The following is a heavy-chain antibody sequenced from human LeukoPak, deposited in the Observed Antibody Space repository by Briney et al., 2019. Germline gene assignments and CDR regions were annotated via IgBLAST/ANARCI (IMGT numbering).Heavy chain of an antibody. V-gene: IGHV3-23*01. CDR3: ARRYSSGWWIDY. Sequence: GGSLRLSCAASGFTFSSYAMSWVRQAPGKGLEWVSAISGSGGSTYYADSVKGRFTISRDNSKNTLYLQMNSLRAEDTAVYYCARRYSSGWWIDYWGQGTLVTVSS. D-gene: IGHD6-19*01. CDR2: ISGSGGST. J-gene: IGHJ4*02. CDR1: GFTFSSYA.